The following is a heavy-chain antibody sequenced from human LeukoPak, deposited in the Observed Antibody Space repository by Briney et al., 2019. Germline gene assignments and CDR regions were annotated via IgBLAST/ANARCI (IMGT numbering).Heavy chain of an antibody. V-gene: IGHV3-30*18. CDR3: AKDVLLWFGEFKTYGMDV. J-gene: IGHJ6*02. Sequence: PGGSLRLSCAASGFTFSSYGMHWVRQAPGKGLEWVAVISYDGSNKYYADSVKGRFTISRDNSKNTLYLRMNSLRAEDTAVYYCAKDVLLWFGEFKTYGMDVWGQGTTVTVSS. CDR1: GFTFSSYG. D-gene: IGHD3-10*01. CDR2: ISYDGSNK.